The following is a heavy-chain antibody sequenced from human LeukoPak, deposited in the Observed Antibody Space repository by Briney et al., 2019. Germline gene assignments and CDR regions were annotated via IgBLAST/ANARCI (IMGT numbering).Heavy chain of an antibody. V-gene: IGHV3-66*01. CDR3: AGDPSTSNWYSD. D-gene: IGHD1/OR15-1a*01. Sequence: GGSLRLSCAASGFTFSSYSMNWVRQAPGKGLEWVSVIYSGGSTYYADSVKGRFTISRDNSKNTLYLQMNSLRADDTAVYYCAGDPSTSNWYSDWGQGTLVTVSS. CDR2: IYSGGST. CDR1: GFTFSSYS. J-gene: IGHJ4*02.